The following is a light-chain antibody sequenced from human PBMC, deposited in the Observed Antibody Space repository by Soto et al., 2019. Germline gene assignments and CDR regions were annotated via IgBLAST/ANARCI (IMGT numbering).Light chain of an antibody. CDR3: QQYNSYSSYT. V-gene: IGKV1-5*03. Sequence: DIQMTQSPSTLSASVGDRVTITCRASQSISSWLAWYQQKPGKAPKLMIYKASSLESGVPSRFSGSGSGTEFTLTISSLQPDDFATSYCQQYNSYSSYTFGQGTKLEIK. J-gene: IGKJ2*01. CDR1: QSISSW. CDR2: KAS.